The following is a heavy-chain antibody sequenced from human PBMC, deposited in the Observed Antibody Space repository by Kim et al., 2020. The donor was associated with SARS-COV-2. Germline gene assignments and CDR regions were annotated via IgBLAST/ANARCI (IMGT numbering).Heavy chain of an antibody. Sequence: ASVKVSCKASGYTFTSYDINWVRQATGQGLEWMGWMNPNSGNTGYAQKFQGRVTMTRNTSISTAYMELRSLRSEDTAVYYCARALRYYDSSGYYEVDYWGQGTLVTVSS. D-gene: IGHD3-22*01. CDR2: MNPNSGNT. V-gene: IGHV1-8*01. CDR3: ARALRYYDSSGYYEVDY. CDR1: GYTFTSYD. J-gene: IGHJ4*02.